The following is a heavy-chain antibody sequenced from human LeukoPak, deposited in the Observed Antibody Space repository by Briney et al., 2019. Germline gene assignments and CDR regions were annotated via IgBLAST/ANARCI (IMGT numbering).Heavy chain of an antibody. Sequence: PGGSLRLSCAASGFTLSSYAMSWVRQAPGKGLEWVSAISGSGGSTYYADSVKGRFTISRDNSKNTLYLQMNSLRAEDTAVYYCAKDLIGYGSGTSRIFDYWGQGTLVTVSS. CDR3: AKDLIGYGSGTSRIFDY. CDR2: ISGSGGST. V-gene: IGHV3-23*01. D-gene: IGHD3-10*01. J-gene: IGHJ4*02. CDR1: GFTLSSYA.